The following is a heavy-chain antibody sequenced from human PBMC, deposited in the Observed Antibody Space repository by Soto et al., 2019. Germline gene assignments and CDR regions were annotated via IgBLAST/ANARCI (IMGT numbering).Heavy chain of an antibody. CDR1: GYTFTGYY. V-gene: IGHV1-2*04. CDR2: INPNSGGT. CDR3: ARGFTFGGVIDDFDY. Sequence: ASVKVSCKASGYTFTGYYMHWVRQAPGQGLEWMGWINPNSGGTNYAQKFQGWVTMTRDTSISTAYMELSRLRSDDTAVYYCARGFTFGGVIDDFDYWGQGTLVTVSS. D-gene: IGHD3-16*02. J-gene: IGHJ4*02.